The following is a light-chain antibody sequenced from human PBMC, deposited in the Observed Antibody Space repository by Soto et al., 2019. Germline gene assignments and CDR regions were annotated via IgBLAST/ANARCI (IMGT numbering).Light chain of an antibody. J-gene: IGKJ4*01. Sequence: ESGLTQSPGTLSLYPGERATLSCRASQSVSNNYLAWYQQKPGQAPRLLIYGASSRATCIPDRFSGSGSVTDFTLTISRLEPEDFAVYYCQQYGSPFGGGTKVDIK. CDR2: GAS. CDR3: QQYGSP. V-gene: IGKV3-20*01. CDR1: QSVSNNY.